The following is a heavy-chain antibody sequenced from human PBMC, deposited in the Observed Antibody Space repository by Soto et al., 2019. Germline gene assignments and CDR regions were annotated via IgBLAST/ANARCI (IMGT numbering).Heavy chain of an antibody. CDR2: IYYTGIT. D-gene: IGHD3-3*01. CDR1: GGCITGGGSY. V-gene: IGHV4-61*08. Sequence: PSETLSLTCTVSGGCITGGGSYWSWNRQDPGKGLEWVGYIYYTGITNYNPSLKRRVTISLDRSKNQFSLKLDSMTAADTAVYYCARALDYDFWGGRNWFDPWGQGALVTVSS. CDR3: ARALDYDFWGGRNWFDP. J-gene: IGHJ5*02.